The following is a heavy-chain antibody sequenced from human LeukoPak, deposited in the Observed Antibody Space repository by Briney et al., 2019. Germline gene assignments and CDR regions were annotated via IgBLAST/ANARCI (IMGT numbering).Heavy chain of an antibody. J-gene: IGHJ4*02. Sequence: GGSLRLSCAASGFTFSSYAMSWVRQAPGRGLEWVSTISGSGGSTYYADSVKGRFTISRDNSKNTLYLQMNSLRAEDTAVYYCAKAAGQLVGATPRAPFDYWGQGTLVTVSS. CDR2: ISGSGGST. CDR3: AKAAGQLVGATPRAPFDY. CDR1: GFTFSSYA. D-gene: IGHD1-26*01. V-gene: IGHV3-23*01.